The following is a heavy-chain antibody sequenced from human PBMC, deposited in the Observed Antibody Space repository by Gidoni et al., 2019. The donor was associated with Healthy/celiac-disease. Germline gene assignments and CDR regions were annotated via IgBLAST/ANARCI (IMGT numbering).Heavy chain of an antibody. D-gene: IGHD6-13*01. J-gene: IGHJ4*02. V-gene: IGHV4-4*02. CDR2: IYHSGST. Sequence: QVQLQESGPGLVKPSGTQSLTCAVSGGSISSSNWWSWVRQPPGKGLEWIGEIYHSGSTNYNPSLKSRVTISVDKSKNQFSLKLSSVTAADTAVYYCARGAGYSSSWYPPHFDYWGQGTLVTVSS. CDR3: ARGAGYSSSWYPPHFDY. CDR1: GGSISSSNW.